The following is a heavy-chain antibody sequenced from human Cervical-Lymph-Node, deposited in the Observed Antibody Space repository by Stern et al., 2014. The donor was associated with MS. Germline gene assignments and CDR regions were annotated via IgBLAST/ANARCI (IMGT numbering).Heavy chain of an antibody. D-gene: IGHD6-13*01. J-gene: IGHJ5*02. V-gene: IGHV1-69*01. CDR1: GGTFSKFP. CDR3: ALSSETSDRWYSLGYDL. Sequence: QVQLGQSGAEVTKPGSSVKVSCKASGGTFSKFPSSWVRQAPGQGLEWMGGIFPDFGTPTYAQEFRGRVTIPADVSTSTVYMELSSLRSDDTAVYYCALSSETSDRWYSLGYDLWGQGTLVTVSS. CDR2: IFPDFGTP.